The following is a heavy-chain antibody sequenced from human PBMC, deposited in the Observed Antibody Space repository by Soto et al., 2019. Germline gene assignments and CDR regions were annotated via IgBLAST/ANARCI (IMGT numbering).Heavy chain of an antibody. CDR3: ARDSAMIVSNYYYDMDV. V-gene: IGHV4-61*01. CDR1: GGSVRSDSYY. Sequence: QVQLQESGPGLVKPSETLSLTCTVSGGSVRSDSYYWSWIRQPPGKGLEWIGYIHYSGSTNYNPSLKSRVTISVDTSKNQFSLKLSSVTAADTAVYYCARDSAMIVSNYYYDMDVWGQGTTVTVSS. J-gene: IGHJ6*02. D-gene: IGHD3-22*01. CDR2: IHYSGST.